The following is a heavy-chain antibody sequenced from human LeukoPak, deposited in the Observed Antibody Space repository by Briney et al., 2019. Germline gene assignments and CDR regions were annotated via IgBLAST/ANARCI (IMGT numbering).Heavy chain of an antibody. V-gene: IGHV4-39*01. CDR1: GGSISSSSYN. J-gene: IGHJ4*02. CDR3: ARLPFCGTTSCPFDY. D-gene: IGHD2-2*01. Sequence: SETLSLTCTVSGGSISSSSYNWAWIRQPPGQGLEWIGAINHGGSTYYNPSLKSRVTISVDTSKNQFSLKLSSVTAADTAFYYCARLPFCGTTSCPFDYWGQGTLVTVSS. CDR2: INHGGST.